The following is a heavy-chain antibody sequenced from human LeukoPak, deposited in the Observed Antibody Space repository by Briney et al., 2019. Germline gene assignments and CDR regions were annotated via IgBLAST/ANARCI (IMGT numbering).Heavy chain of an antibody. CDR2: VFYSGTT. CDR3: AREKMAGVPLFDY. Sequence: SETLSLTCTVSGGSITGYYWSWIRQPPGKGLEWIGYVFYSGTTLYNPSVKSRVTMSVDTSKNQFSLKLNSVTAADTAVYFCAREKMAGVPLFDYWGQGTLVTVSS. D-gene: IGHD5-24*01. CDR1: GGSITGYY. J-gene: IGHJ4*02. V-gene: IGHV4-59*12.